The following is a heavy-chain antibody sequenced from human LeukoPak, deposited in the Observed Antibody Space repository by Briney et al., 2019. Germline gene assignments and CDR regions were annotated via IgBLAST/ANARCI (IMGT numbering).Heavy chain of an antibody. J-gene: IGHJ5*02. D-gene: IGHD3-10*01. CDR2: IYTSGST. CDR3: ARIARRIMVRGVVNWFDP. CDR1: GGSFSSGSYY. Sequence: PSETLSLTCTVSGGSFSSGSYYWSWIRQPAGKGLEWIGRIYTSGSTNYNPALKSRVTISIDTSKNQLSLRLSSVTAADTAVYYCARIARRIMVRGVVNWFDPWGQGTLVTVSS. V-gene: IGHV4-61*02.